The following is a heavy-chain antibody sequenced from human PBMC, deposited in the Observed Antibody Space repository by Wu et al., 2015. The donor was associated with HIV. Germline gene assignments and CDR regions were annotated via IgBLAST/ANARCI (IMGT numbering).Heavy chain of an antibody. CDR2: INHSGST. Sequence: QVQLQQWGAGLLKTSETLSLTCAVYGGPFSGYYWSWIRQSPGKGLEWLGEINHSGSTNYNPSLKSRVTISVDTSKNQFSLKLSSVTAADTALYYCSRANVLRSAGAYYYYYMDVWAKGTTLIVSS. V-gene: IGHV4-34*01. CDR3: SRANVLRSAGAYYYYYMDV. CDR1: GGPFSGYY. J-gene: IGHJ6*03. D-gene: IGHD2-15*01.